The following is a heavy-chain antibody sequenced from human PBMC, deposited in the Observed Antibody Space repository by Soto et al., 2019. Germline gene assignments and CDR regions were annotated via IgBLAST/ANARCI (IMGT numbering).Heavy chain of an antibody. CDR3: ASMITTIVVAHDAFDI. CDR2: ISSSSSTI. V-gene: IGHV3-48*01. J-gene: IGHJ3*02. D-gene: IGHD3-22*01. CDR1: GFTFSSYS. Sequence: SLRLSCAASGFTFSSYSMNWVRQAPGKGLEWVSYISSSSSTIYYADSVKGRFTISRDNAKNSLYLQMNSLRAEDTAVYYCASMITTIVVAHDAFDIWGQGTMVTVS.